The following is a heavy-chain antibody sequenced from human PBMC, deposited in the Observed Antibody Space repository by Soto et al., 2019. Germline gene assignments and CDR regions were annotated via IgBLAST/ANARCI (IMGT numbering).Heavy chain of an antibody. CDR3: ASKAACGGDCYAFDA. CDR1: GGTFSSNT. D-gene: IGHD2-21*02. J-gene: IGHJ4*02. CDR2: IIPIFGTA. Sequence: QVQLVQSGAEVKKPGSSVKLSCKASGGTFSSNTINWVRQAAGQGIEWMGGIIPIFGTANYAQKLQGRVMITADKSTNTEYMELSSLTSADKAVYYCASKAACGGDCYAFDAWGQGTLVTVSS. V-gene: IGHV1-69*06.